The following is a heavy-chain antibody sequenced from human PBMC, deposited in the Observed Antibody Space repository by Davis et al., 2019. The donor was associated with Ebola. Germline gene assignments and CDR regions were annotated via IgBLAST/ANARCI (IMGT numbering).Heavy chain of an antibody. CDR3: ARDRYRGVDYYYGMDV. D-gene: IGHD5-18*01. Sequence: GGSLRLSCVASGMTFSSYSMNWVRQAPGKGLEWVSYISSGSTTIYYVDSVKGRFTISRDNAKKSLYLQMNSLRAEDTAVYYCARDRYRGVDYYYGMDVWGHGTTVTVSS. V-gene: IGHV3-48*04. J-gene: IGHJ6*02. CDR1: GMTFSSYS. CDR2: ISSGSTTI.